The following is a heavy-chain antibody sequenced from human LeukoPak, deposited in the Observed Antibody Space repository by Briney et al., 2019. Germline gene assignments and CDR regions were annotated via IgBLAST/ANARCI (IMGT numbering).Heavy chain of an antibody. Sequence: GGSLRLSCAASGFTFSNYWMSWVRQAPGKGLEWVANIKENGSEKYYVDSVKGRFTISRDNARNSLYLQMNSLRAEDTAVYYCASGRQLGYWGQGTLVTVSS. CDR1: GFTFSNYW. D-gene: IGHD6-13*01. J-gene: IGHJ4*02. V-gene: IGHV3-7*01. CDR3: ASGRQLGY. CDR2: IKENGSEK.